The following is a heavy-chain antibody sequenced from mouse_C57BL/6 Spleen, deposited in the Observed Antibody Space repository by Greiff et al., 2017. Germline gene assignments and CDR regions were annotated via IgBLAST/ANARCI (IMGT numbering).Heavy chain of an antibody. D-gene: IGHD4-1*01. Sequence: EVQLVESGGGLVQPTGSLKLSCAASGFTFNTYAMHWVRQAPGKGLEWVARIRSKCSNYATYYADSGKDRFTITRDDSQSMLYRQMNNLKAEDTAMYYCVTGRARDWDPFAYWGQGTLVTVSA. J-gene: IGHJ3*01. CDR1: GFTFNTYA. V-gene: IGHV10-3*01. CDR2: IRSKCSNYAT. CDR3: VTGRARDWDPFAY.